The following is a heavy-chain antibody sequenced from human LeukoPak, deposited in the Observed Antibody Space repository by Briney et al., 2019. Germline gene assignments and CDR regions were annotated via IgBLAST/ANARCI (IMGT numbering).Heavy chain of an antibody. D-gene: IGHD2-2*01. V-gene: IGHV3-11*01. J-gene: IGHJ4*02. Sequence: GGSLRLSCAASGFTFSDYYMSWIRQAPGKGLEWVSYISSSGSTIYYADSVKGRFTISRDNAKNSLYLQMNSLRAEDTAVYYCARGSYCSSTSCYSRRDPTDFDYWGQGTLVTVSS. CDR2: ISSSGSTI. CDR1: GFTFSDYY. CDR3: ARGSYCSSTSCYSRRDPTDFDY.